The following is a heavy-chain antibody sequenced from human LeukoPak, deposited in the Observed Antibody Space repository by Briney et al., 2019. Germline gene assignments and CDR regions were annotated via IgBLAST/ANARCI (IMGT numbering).Heavy chain of an antibody. J-gene: IGHJ4*02. CDR2: IKEDGSEK. CDR1: GFTYTIYW. CDR3: ARGGHYFFDS. Sequence: GGSLRLSCVASGFTYTIYWMSWVRQAPGKGLEWVANIKEDGSEKYYVDSVKGRFIISRDNAKTSLFLQMNNLRVEDTAVYYCARGGHYFFDSWGQGALVTVSS. V-gene: IGHV3-7*01.